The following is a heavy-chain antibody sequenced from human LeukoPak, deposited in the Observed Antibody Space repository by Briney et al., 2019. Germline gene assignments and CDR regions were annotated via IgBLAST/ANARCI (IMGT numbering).Heavy chain of an antibody. CDR3: AKDQEIAAAAAFDY. J-gene: IGHJ4*02. V-gene: IGHV1-69*06. CDR2: IIPIFGTA. D-gene: IGHD6-13*01. CDR1: GGTFSSYA. Sequence: ASVKVSCKASGGTFSSYAISWVRQAPGQGLEWMGGIIPIFGTANYAQKFQGRVTITADKSTSTAYMELSSLRSEDTAVYYCAKDQEIAAAAAFDYWGQGTLVTVSS.